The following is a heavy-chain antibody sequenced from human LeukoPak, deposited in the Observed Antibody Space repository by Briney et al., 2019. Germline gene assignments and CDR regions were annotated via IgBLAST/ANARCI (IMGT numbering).Heavy chain of an antibody. CDR2: IDPNSGGT. CDR3: ARVYGYGMRWSDY. V-gene: IGHV1-2*02. Sequence: ASVKVSCKASGYTFTGYYMHWVRQAPGQGLEWMGWIDPNSGGTNYAQKFQGRVTMTRDTSISTAYMELSRLRSDDTAVYYCARVYGYGMRWSDYWGQGTLVTVSS. CDR1: GYTFTGYY. D-gene: IGHD5-12*01. J-gene: IGHJ4*02.